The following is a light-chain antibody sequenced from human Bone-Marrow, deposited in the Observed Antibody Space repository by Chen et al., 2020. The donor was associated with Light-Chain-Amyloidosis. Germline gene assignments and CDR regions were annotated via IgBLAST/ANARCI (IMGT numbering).Light chain of an antibody. CDR1: HSLLESDGNNY. J-gene: IGKJ3*01. Sequence: IVMTQSPLSLTVTPGEPASISCTSSHSLLESDGNNYLDWYLQKPGQSPHLMIYLASDPARGVPDMFSGSGSGKNFTLKISRAEAEDVGVYYCMQGSLTTFTFGPGTKVEI. CDR2: LAS. V-gene: IGKV2-28*01. CDR3: MQGSLTTFT.